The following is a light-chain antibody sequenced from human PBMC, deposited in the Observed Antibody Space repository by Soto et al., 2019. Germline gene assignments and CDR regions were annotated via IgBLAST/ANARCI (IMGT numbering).Light chain of an antibody. V-gene: IGKV3-15*01. CDR3: QQYNNWPV. Sequence: EIVMTQSPATLSVSPRERATLSCRASQSVSSNLAWYQQKPGQAPRLLIYGASTRATGIPARFSGSGSGTEFTLTISSLQSEDFAVYYCQQYNNWPVFGQGTKVEIK. CDR2: GAS. J-gene: IGKJ1*01. CDR1: QSVSSN.